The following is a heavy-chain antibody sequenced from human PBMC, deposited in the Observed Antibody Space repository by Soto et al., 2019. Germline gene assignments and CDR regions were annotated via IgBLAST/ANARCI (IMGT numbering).Heavy chain of an antibody. V-gene: IGHV1-46*01. CDR3: ARDEYHYGSGSSYSTLDD. D-gene: IGHD3-10*01. Sequence: SVKVSCKASGYTFTNHYIHWVRQGPGQGPEWMGTINPSGSKTDYAQKFKGRVTLTSDTPTSTVYMELRSLRSEDTAIYYCARDEYHYGSGSSYSTLDDWGQGTLVTVSS. CDR1: GYTFTNHY. CDR2: INPSGSKT. J-gene: IGHJ4*02.